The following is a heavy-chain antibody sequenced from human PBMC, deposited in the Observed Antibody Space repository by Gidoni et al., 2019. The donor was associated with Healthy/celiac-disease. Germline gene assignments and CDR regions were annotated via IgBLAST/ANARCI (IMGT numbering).Heavy chain of an antibody. Sequence: QVQLVQSGAEVKKPGSSVKVSCKASGGTFSSYAIRWVRQAPGQGLEWMGGIIPIFGTANYAQKFQGRVTITADESTSTAYMELSSLRSEDTAVYYCARSGEYQRPAMVRGTYYFDYWGQGTLVTVSS. CDR1: GGTFSSYA. D-gene: IGHD3-10*01. CDR2: IIPIFGTA. J-gene: IGHJ4*02. CDR3: ARSGEYQRPAMVRGTYYFDY. V-gene: IGHV1-69*01.